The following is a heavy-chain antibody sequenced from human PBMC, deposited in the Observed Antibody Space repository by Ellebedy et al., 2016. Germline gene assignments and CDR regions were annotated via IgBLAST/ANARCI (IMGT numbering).Heavy chain of an antibody. J-gene: IGHJ6*02. D-gene: IGHD2-21*02. Sequence: GGSLRLSCAASGFTFSSYAMHWVRQAPGKGLEWVAVISYDGSNKYYADSVKGRFTISRDNSKNTLYLQMNSLRAEDTAVYYCARDGYCGGDCYLGRYYYYGMDVWGQGTTVTVSS. V-gene: IGHV3-30-3*01. CDR1: GFTFSSYA. CDR3: ARDGYCGGDCYLGRYYYYGMDV. CDR2: ISYDGSNK.